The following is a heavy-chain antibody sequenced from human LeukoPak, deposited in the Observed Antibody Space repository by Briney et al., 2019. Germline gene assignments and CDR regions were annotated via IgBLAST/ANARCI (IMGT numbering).Heavy chain of an antibody. CDR2: NKYDGSES. CDR3: AKSDWFDP. Sequence: GGSLRLACAASGFTLSGHWMHWYRQPPGKGLAWVSRNKYDGSESYYADSVKGRFTISRDNAKNTLYLQMNSLRVEDTAVYYCAKSDWFDPWGQGTLVTVSS. J-gene: IGHJ5*02. V-gene: IGHV3-74*01. CDR1: GFTLSGHW.